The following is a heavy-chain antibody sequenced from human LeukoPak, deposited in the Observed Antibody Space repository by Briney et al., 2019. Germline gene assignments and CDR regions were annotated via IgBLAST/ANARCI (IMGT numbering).Heavy chain of an antibody. D-gene: IGHD6-19*01. J-gene: IGHJ3*02. Sequence: GASVKVSCTASGYTFTSYYMHWVRQAPGQGLEWMGIINPTGGSTSYAQKFQGRVTMTRDTSTSTVYMELSSLSSEDTAVYYCARDWSAVAVHDAFDIWGQGTMVTVSS. V-gene: IGHV1-46*01. CDR1: GYTFTSYY. CDR2: INPTGGST. CDR3: ARDWSAVAVHDAFDI.